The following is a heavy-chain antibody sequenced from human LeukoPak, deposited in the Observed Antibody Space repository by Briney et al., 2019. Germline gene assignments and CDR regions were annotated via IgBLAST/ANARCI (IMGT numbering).Heavy chain of an antibody. Sequence: GGSLRLSCEASGFTFSSYNIHWVRQPPGRGLVWVSRIESDERRTKYADSVAGRFTISRDHAKNTVYLQMNSLTDEDTAVYYCARGIYGDSVAFDDWGQGALVTVSS. CDR3: ARGIYGDSVAFDD. D-gene: IGHD4-17*01. CDR2: IESDERRT. CDR1: GFTFSSYN. V-gene: IGHV3-74*01. J-gene: IGHJ4*02.